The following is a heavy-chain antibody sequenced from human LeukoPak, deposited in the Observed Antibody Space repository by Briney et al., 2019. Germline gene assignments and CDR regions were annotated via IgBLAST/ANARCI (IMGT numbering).Heavy chain of an antibody. Sequence: PSETLSLTCTVSGGSISSYYWSWIRQPPGKGLEWIGYIYYSGSTNYNPSLKSRVTISVDTSKNQFSLKLSSVTAADTAVYYCARHGQKPGIAAAGTGSFDIWGQGTMVTVPS. CDR3: ARHGQKPGIAAAGTGSFDI. V-gene: IGHV4-59*08. J-gene: IGHJ3*02. CDR2: IYYSGST. D-gene: IGHD6-13*01. CDR1: GGSISSYY.